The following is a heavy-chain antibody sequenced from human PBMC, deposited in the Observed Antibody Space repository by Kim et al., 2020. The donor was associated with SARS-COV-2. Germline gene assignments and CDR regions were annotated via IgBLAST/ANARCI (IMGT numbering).Heavy chain of an antibody. V-gene: IGHV5-51*01. CDR1: GYSFTNYW. CDR2: IYPGDSQT. J-gene: IGHJ4*02. D-gene: IGHD3-22*01. CDR3: ARHFYNSDGPRFCDY. Sequence: GESLKISCKGSGYSFTNYWIGWVRQMPGKGLEWMGIIYPGDSQTRYNPSFQGQVTMSADKSLSTAYLHWSSLRASDSAMYYCARHFYNSDGPRFCDYWGQGTLVSVSS.